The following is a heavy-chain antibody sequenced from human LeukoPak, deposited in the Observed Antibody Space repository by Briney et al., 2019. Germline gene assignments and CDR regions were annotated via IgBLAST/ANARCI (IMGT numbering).Heavy chain of an antibody. CDR1: GGTFSSYA. CDR3: ARGPPLTYDHTPEGYYHYYMDV. J-gene: IGHJ6*03. V-gene: IGHV1-69*13. D-gene: IGHD1-14*01. Sequence: GASVKVSCKASGGTFSSYAISWVRQAPGQGLEGMGGIIPIFGSANSAQKFQGRVTITADESTSTAYMELSSLRSDDTGVYYCARGPPLTYDHTPEGYYHYYMDVWGKGTTIIISS. CDR2: IIPIFGSA.